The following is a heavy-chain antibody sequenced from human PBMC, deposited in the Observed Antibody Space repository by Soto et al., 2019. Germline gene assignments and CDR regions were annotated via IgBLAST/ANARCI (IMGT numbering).Heavy chain of an antibody. CDR2: ISGSGGST. V-gene: IGHV3-23*01. CDR3: AKARPSRTAANIGVGQTKAAGGDYFDY. D-gene: IGHD6-13*01. J-gene: IGHJ4*02. Sequence: PGGSLRLSCAASGFTFSSYAMSWVRQAPGKGLEWVSAISGSGGSTYYADSVKGRFTISRDNSKNTLYLQMNSLRAEDTAVYYCAKARPSRTAANIGVGQTKAAGGDYFDYWGQGTLVTVSS. CDR1: GFTFSSYA.